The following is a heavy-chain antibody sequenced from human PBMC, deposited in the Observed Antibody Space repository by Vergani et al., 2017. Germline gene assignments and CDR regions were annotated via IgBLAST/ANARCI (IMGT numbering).Heavy chain of an antibody. CDR2: ISSSSSYI. CDR1: GFTFSSYS. V-gene: IGHV3-21*01. D-gene: IGHD4-23*01. Sequence: EVQLVESGGGLVKPGGSLRLSCAASGFTFSSYSMNWVRQAPGKGLEWVSSISSSSSYIYYADSVKGRFTISRDNAKNSLYLQMNSLRAEDTAVYHCARDGGGNGDFDYWGQGTLVTVSS. CDR3: ARDGGGNGDFDY. J-gene: IGHJ4*02.